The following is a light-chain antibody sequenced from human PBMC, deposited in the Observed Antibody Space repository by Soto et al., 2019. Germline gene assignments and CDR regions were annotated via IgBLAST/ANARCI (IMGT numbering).Light chain of an antibody. Sequence: QSVLTQPPSASGSPGQSVTTSCTGASSDVGGYNFVSWYQQHPGKAPKLMIYDVTKRPSGVPDRFSGSKSGNTASLTVSGLQADDEADYYCSSYAGSSVPVAFGGGTQLTVL. CDR1: SSDVGGYNF. J-gene: IGLJ2*01. CDR3: SSYAGSSVPVA. CDR2: DVT. V-gene: IGLV2-8*01.